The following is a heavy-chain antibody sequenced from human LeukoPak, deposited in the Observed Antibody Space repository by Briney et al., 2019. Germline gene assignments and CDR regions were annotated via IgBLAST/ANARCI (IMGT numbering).Heavy chain of an antibody. Sequence: GGSLRLSCAASGFTFSSYSMNWVRQAPGKGLEWVSSISSSSSYIYYADSVKGRFTISRDNAKNSLYLQMNSLRAEDTAVYYCARDGRYCSGGSCSFFDYWGQGTLVTVSS. V-gene: IGHV3-21*01. CDR2: ISSSSSYI. J-gene: IGHJ4*02. D-gene: IGHD2-15*01. CDR3: ARDGRYCSGGSCSFFDY. CDR1: GFTFSSYS.